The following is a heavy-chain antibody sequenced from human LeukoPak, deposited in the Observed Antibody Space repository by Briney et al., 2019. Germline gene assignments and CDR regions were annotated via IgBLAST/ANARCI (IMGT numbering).Heavy chain of an antibody. CDR3: ARDLNVDTAAFDY. J-gene: IGHJ4*02. V-gene: IGHV3-21*01. CDR1: GFTFSSYS. CDR2: ISSSSSYI. Sequence: GGSLRLSCAASGFTFSSYSMNWVRQAPGEGLEWVSSISSSSSYIYYADSVKGRFTISRDNAKNSLYLQMNSLRAEDTAVYYCARDLNVDTAAFDYWGQGTLVTVSS. D-gene: IGHD5-18*01.